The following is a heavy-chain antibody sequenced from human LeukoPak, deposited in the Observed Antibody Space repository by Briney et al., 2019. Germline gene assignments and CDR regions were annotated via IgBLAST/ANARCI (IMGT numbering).Heavy chain of an antibody. CDR1: GFTFSRYE. CDR2: ISSSGSTI. CDR3: ARASYYDILPCYYHPYGMDA. V-gene: IGHV3-48*03. D-gene: IGHD3-9*01. J-gene: IGHJ6*02. Sequence: AGSLRLSCAASGFTFSRYEMNWVRQAPGKGLEWVSYISSSGSTIYYADSVKGRFTISRDNAKNSLYLQMNSLRAEDTAVYYCARASYYDILPCYYHPYGMDAWGQGTTVTVSS.